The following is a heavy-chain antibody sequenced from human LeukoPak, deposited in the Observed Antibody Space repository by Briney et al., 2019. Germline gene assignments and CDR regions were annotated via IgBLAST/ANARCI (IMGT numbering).Heavy chain of an antibody. V-gene: IGHV3-30*03. J-gene: IGHJ3*02. D-gene: IGHD6-6*01. Sequence: GGSLRLSCAASGFTFSSYSMNWVRQAPGKGLEWVAVISYDGSNKYYADSVKGRFTISRDNSKNTLYLQMNSLRAEDTAVYYCARDRVALYSSSSMHAFDIWGQGTMVTVSS. CDR3: ARDRVALYSSSSMHAFDI. CDR1: GFTFSSYS. CDR2: ISYDGSNK.